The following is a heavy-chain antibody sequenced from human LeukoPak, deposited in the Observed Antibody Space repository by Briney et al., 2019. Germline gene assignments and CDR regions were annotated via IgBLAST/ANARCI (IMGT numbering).Heavy chain of an antibody. CDR1: GFTFSNYD. CDR3: AKDREGTTFDN. D-gene: IGHD1-7*01. CDR2: ISYDGSNK. V-gene: IGHV3-30*18. Sequence: PGRSLRLSCAASGFTFSNYDMHWVRQAPGXXLEWVAVISYDGSNKYYADSVKGRFTISRDNSKNTVYLQMNSLRAEDTAVYYCAKDREGTTFDNWGQGTLVTVSS. J-gene: IGHJ4*02.